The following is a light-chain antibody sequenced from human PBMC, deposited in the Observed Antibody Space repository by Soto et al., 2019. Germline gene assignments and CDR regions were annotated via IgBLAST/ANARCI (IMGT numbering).Light chain of an antibody. CDR2: GVS. V-gene: IGLV2-14*01. Sequence: SVLTQPASVSGSPGQSITISCTGTSSDVGGYNYVSWYQQHPGKAPKLMIYGVSNRPSGVSNRFSGSKSGNTASLTISGLQAEDEADYYCSSYTSSSTLDVFGTGTKVTV. J-gene: IGLJ1*01. CDR1: SSDVGGYNY. CDR3: SSYTSSSTLDV.